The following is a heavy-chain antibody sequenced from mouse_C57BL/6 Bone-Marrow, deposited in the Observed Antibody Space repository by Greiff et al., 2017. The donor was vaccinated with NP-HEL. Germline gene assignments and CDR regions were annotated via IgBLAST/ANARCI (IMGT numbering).Heavy chain of an antibody. V-gene: IGHV14-4*01. J-gene: IGHJ4*01. CDR3: TTRGAMDY. CDR1: GFNIKDDY. CDR2: IDPENGDT. Sequence: EVQLQQSGAELVRPGASVKLSCTASGFNIKDDYMHWVKQRPEQGLEWIGWIDPENGDTEYASQFQGKATIKADTSSHTAYLQLSSLTSEDTAVYYCTTRGAMDYWGQGPSVTVSS.